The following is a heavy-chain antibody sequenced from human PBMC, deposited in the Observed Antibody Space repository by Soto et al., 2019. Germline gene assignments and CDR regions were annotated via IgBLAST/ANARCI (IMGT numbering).Heavy chain of an antibody. D-gene: IGHD3-3*01. Sequence: SETLSLTCTVSGGSISSYYWSWIRQPPGKGLEWIGYIYYSGSTNYNPSLKSRVTISVDTSKNQFSMKLSSVTAAATAVYYCARAYAFWSGSPEFDPWGQGNLVTVSS. CDR1: GGSISSYY. V-gene: IGHV4-59*01. J-gene: IGHJ5*02. CDR2: IYYSGST. CDR3: ARAYAFWSGSPEFDP.